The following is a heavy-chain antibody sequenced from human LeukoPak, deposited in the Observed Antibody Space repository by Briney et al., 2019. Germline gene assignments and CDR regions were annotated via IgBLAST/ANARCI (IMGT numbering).Heavy chain of an antibody. CDR1: GFTFSSYG. CDR3: ARDRRPGIVVVPAAIARGAGMDV. Sequence: GGSLRLSCAASGFTFSSYGMHWVRQAPGKGLEWVSSISSSSSYIYYADSVKGRFTISRVNAKNSLYLQMNSLRAEDTAVYYCARDRRPGIVVVPAAIARGAGMDVWGQGTTVTVSS. J-gene: IGHJ6*02. V-gene: IGHV3-21*01. D-gene: IGHD2-2*01. CDR2: ISSSSSYI.